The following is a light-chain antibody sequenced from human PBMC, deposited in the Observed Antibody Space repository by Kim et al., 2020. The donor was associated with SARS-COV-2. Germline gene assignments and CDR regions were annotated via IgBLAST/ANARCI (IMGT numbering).Light chain of an antibody. V-gene: IGKV1-27*01. Sequence: ETEGDRVTITCRTSQGISNSLAWYQQKPGKGPKVLIYDASTSQSGVPSRFSGSGSGTDYTLTISSLQPEDVATYYCQKYNSAPWTLGQGTKVDIK. CDR3: QKYNSAPWT. J-gene: IGKJ1*01. CDR2: DAS. CDR1: QGISNS.